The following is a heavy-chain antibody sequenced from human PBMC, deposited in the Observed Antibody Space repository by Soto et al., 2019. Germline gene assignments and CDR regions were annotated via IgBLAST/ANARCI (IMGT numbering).Heavy chain of an antibody. J-gene: IGHJ3*02. CDR1: GVSFGTSY. CDR3: ARVTMFPDSFAI. D-gene: IGHD3-10*02. CDR2: INHNEDS. Sequence: QVHLQQWGAGLLKPSETLSLTCGVYGVSFGTSYWALIRQSPEKGLEWIGEINHNEDSNYHPSLKMRVTISLDMSENQFALKLTPVAAAYTAVYYCARVTMFPDSFAIWGQGTPVIVSS. V-gene: IGHV4-34*01.